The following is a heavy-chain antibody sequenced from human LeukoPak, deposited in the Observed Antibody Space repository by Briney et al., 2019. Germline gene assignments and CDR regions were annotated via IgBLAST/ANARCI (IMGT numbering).Heavy chain of an antibody. Sequence: SETLSLTCTVSGGSISSGGYYWRWIRQHPGKGLEWIGYIYYSGSTYYNPSLKSRVTISVDTSKNQFSLKLSSVTAADTAVYYCARTGADYDAFDIWGQGTMVTVSS. V-gene: IGHV4-31*03. CDR3: ARTGADYDAFDI. CDR2: IYYSGST. J-gene: IGHJ3*02. D-gene: IGHD4-11*01. CDR1: GGSISSGGYY.